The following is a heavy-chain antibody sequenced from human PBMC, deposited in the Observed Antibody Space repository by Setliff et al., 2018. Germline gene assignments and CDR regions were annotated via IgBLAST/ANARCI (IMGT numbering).Heavy chain of an antibody. D-gene: IGHD6-19*01. V-gene: IGHV1-8*01. CDR2: VSPMDDGKP. CDR1: GYSFTPYD. CDR3: VRVTSGRLDFDY. Sequence: ASVKVSCKASGYSFTPYDISWVRLAAGQGLEWMGWVSPMDDGKPGYAQKFQGRVTITWVTSISTAYMELSSLRSEDTAVYYCVRVTSGRLDFDYWGQGTPVTV. J-gene: IGHJ4*02.